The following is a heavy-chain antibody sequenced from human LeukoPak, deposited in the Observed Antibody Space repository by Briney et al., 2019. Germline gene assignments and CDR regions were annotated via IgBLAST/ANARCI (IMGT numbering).Heavy chain of an antibody. D-gene: IGHD1-26*01. Sequence: ASVKVSCKASGYTFTGYYMHWVRQAPGQGLEWMGRINPNSGGTNYAQKFQGRVIMTRDTSISTAYMELSRLRSDDTAVYYCARDLPGGSVQTYYYYYMDVWGKGTTVTVSS. CDR3: ARDLPGGSVQTYYYYYMDV. CDR1: GYTFTGYY. V-gene: IGHV1-2*06. J-gene: IGHJ6*03. CDR2: INPNSGGT.